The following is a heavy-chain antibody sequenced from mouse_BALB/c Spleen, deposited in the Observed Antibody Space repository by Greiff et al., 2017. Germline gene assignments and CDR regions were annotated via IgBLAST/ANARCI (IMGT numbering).Heavy chain of an antibody. CDR3: ARGVDSSGYVAY. CDR1: GYSFTSYY. V-gene: IGHV1-66*01. CDR2: IFPGSGNT. Sequence: QVQLKQSGPELVKPGASVKISCKASGYSFTSYYIHWVKQRPGQGLEWIGWIFPGSGNTKYNEKFKGKATLTADTSSSTAYMQLSSLTSEDSAVYFCARGVDSSGYVAYWGQGTLVTVSA. D-gene: IGHD3-2*01. J-gene: IGHJ3*01.